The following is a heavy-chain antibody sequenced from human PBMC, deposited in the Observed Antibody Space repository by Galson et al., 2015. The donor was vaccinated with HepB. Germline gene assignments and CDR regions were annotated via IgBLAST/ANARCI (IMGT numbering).Heavy chain of an antibody. J-gene: IGHJ6*04. Sequence: SVKVSCKASGYTFTSYAMHWVRQAPGQRLEWMGWINAGNGNTKYSQKFQGRVTITRDTSASTAYMELSSLRSEDTAVYYCARGSCSSTSCYEGSFREYPTDVWGKGTTVTVSS. CDR1: GYTFTSYA. V-gene: IGHV1-3*01. CDR2: INAGNGNT. D-gene: IGHD2-2*01. CDR3: ARGSCSSTSCYEGSFREYPTDV.